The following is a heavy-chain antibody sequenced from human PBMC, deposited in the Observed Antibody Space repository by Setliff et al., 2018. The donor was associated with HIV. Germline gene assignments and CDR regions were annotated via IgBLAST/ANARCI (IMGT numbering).Heavy chain of an antibody. V-gene: IGHV4-38-2*02. CDR3: VRGGSWGII. D-gene: IGHD3-16*01. CDR2: MHHSGGT. CDR1: GYSISTGYN. J-gene: IGHJ3*02. Sequence: ETLSLTCTVSGYSISTGYNWGCIRQPPGKGLEWIGSMHHSGGTYYNPSLKTRVTISLDTSKNQFSLNLSSVTPADTAVYYCVRGGSWGIIWGQGTVVTVSS.